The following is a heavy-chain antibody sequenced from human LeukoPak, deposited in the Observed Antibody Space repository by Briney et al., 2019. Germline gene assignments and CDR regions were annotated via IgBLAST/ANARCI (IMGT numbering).Heavy chain of an antibody. CDR3: AKEEVAAAGTPYFQH. D-gene: IGHD6-13*01. CDR2: ISYDGSNK. J-gene: IGHJ1*01. CDR1: GFTFSSYG. Sequence: PGGSLRLSCAASGFTFSSYGMHWVRQAPGKGLEWVAVISYDGSNKYYADSVKGRFTISRDNSKNTLYLQMNSLRAEDTAVYYCAKEEVAAAGTPYFQHWGQGTLVTVSS. V-gene: IGHV3-30*18.